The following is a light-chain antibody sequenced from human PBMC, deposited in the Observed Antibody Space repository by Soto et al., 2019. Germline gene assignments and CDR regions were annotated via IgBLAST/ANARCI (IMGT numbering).Light chain of an antibody. Sequence: QSALTQPASVSGSPGQSITISCTGTSSDVGGYNYVSWYQQHPGKAPKLMIYDVSNRPSGVSNRFSGSKSGNTASLTISGLQAEDEADYYCSSYTLSSSLNDFGTGTKVTVL. CDR3: SSYTLSSSLND. J-gene: IGLJ1*01. CDR2: DVS. V-gene: IGLV2-14*01. CDR1: SSDVGGYNY.